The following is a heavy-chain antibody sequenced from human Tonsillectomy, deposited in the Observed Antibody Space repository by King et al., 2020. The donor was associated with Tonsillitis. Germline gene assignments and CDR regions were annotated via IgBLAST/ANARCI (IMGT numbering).Heavy chain of an antibody. J-gene: IGHJ6*02. CDR1: GYSFSSYY. V-gene: IGHV1-8*01. Sequence: QLVQSGAEVKKPGASVTVSCKASGYSFSSYYINWVRHVTGQGLEWMGWMNPNSGNSGNAQKFQGRVTLTRDTATRTAFMVLSSLTSDDTAMDYCAGCRGDYNDGSGFFLSDYYGMDVWGQGTTVTVS. CDR2: MNPNSGNS. CDR3: AGCRGDYNDGSGFFLSDYYGMDV. D-gene: IGHD3-22*01.